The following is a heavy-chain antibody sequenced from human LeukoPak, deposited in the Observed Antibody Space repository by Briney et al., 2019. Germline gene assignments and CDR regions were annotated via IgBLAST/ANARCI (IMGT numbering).Heavy chain of an antibody. J-gene: IGHJ6*02. CDR3: ARDPHSSGWYLDYGMDV. CDR2: INPSGGST. D-gene: IGHD6-19*01. Sequence: WASVKVSCKASGYTFTSYYMHWVRQAPGQGLEWMGIINPSGGSTSYAQKFQGRVTMTRDTSTSTVYMELSSLRSEDTAVYYCARDPHSSGWYLDYGMDVWGQGTTVTVSS. V-gene: IGHV1-46*01. CDR1: GYTFTSYY.